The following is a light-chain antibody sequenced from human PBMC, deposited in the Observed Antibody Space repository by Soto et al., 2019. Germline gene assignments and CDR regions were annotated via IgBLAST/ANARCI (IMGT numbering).Light chain of an antibody. CDR3: QQYGSSGT. CDR1: QSVSNNY. V-gene: IGKV3-20*01. CDR2: GAS. J-gene: IGKJ1*01. Sequence: EIVLTQSPATLSSFPGDRVTLSCRASQSVSNNYLAWYQQKPGQAPRLLIYGASNRATGIPDRFSGSGSGTDFTLTISRLETEDFAVYYCQQYGSSGTFGQGTKVDIK.